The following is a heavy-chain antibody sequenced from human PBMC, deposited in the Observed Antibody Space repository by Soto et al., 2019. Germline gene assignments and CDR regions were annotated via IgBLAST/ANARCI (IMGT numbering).Heavy chain of an antibody. V-gene: IGHV4-30-4*01. CDR2: IYYSGST. CDR1: GGSISSGEYY. Sequence: QVQLQESGPGLVKPSQTLSLTCTVFGGSISSGEYYWSWIRQPPGKGLEWIGYIYYSGSTYYKSSLKSRVTISVDTSKNQSSLKLSAVTAADTAVYDCDRMPIHYYGGNNYYFDYWCQGTLVTVSS. J-gene: IGHJ4*02. CDR3: DRMPIHYYGGNNYYFDY. D-gene: IGHD4-17*01.